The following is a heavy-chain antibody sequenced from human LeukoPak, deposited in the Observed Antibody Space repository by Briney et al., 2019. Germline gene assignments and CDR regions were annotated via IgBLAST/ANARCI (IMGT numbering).Heavy chain of an antibody. CDR2: ISAYNGNT. Sequence: ASVKVSCKASGYTFTSYGISWVRQAPGQGLEWMGWISAYNGNTNYAQKLQGRVTMTTDTSTSTAYMEQRSLRSDDTAVYYCARDSSPGRYFDWLLLNNWFDPWGQGTLVTVSS. J-gene: IGHJ5*02. CDR3: ARDSSPGRYFDWLLLNNWFDP. CDR1: GYTFTSYG. V-gene: IGHV1-18*01. D-gene: IGHD3-9*01.